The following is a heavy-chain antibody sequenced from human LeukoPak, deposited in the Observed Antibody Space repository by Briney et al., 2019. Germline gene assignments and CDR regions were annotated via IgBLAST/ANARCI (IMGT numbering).Heavy chain of an antibody. CDR3: ARDSSSPSGWFDP. V-gene: IGHV4-61*02. J-gene: IGHJ5*02. D-gene: IGHD6-6*01. CDR1: GGSISSGSYY. Sequence: SETLSLTCTVSGGSISSGSYYWSWIRQPAGKGLEWIGRIYTSGSTNYNPSLKSRVTISVDTSKNQFSLKLSSVTAADTAVYYCARDSSSPSGWFDPWGQGTLVTVSS. CDR2: IYTSGST.